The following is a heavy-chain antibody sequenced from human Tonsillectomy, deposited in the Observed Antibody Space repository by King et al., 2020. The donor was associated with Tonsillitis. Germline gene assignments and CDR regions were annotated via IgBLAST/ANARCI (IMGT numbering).Heavy chain of an antibody. V-gene: IGHV3-13*01. Sequence: VQLVESGGGLVQPGGSLRLSCAASGFTFSSYDMYWVRQATGEGLEWVSAVATTGDTYYPPSVKGRFTISRENAKNSLYLQMNSLRAGDTAVYYCAKIGLGGGYFDYWGQGTLVTVSS. D-gene: IGHD3-22*01. J-gene: IGHJ4*02. CDR3: AKIGLGGGYFDY. CDR1: GFTFSSYD. CDR2: VATTGDT.